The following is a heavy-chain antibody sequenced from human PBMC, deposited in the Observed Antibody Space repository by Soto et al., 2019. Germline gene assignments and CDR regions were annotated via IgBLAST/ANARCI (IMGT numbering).Heavy chain of an antibody. CDR1: GFTFSSYS. J-gene: IGHJ5*02. V-gene: IGHV3-21*01. D-gene: IGHD6-13*01. CDR2: ISSSSSYI. Sequence: SGGSLRLSCAASGFTFSSYSMNWVRQAPGKGLEWVSSISSSSSYIYYADSVKGRFTISRGNAKNSLYLQMNSLRAEDTAVYYCARGRAAAAGRGWFNPWGQGILVTVSS. CDR3: ARGRAAAAGRGWFNP.